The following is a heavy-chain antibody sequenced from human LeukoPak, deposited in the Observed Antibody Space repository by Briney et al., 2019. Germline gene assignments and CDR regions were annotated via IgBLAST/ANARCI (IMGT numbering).Heavy chain of an antibody. V-gene: IGHV3-30-3*01. CDR1: GFTFSSYA. J-gene: IGHJ4*02. Sequence: PGGTLRLSCAASGFTFSSYAVHWVRQAPGKGLEWVAVISYDGSNKYYADSVKGRFTISRDNSKNTLYLQMNSLRAEDTAVYFCAKDKDTPATAQPQRGYFESWGRGTLVTVSS. D-gene: IGHD2-21*02. CDR3: AKDKDTPATAQPQRGYFES. CDR2: ISYDGSNK.